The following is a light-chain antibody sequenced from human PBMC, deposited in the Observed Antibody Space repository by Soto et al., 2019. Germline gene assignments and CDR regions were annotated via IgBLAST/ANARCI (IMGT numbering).Light chain of an antibody. CDR1: SSNIGSYT. J-gene: IGLJ2*01. CDR3: AAWDDSLDGPV. V-gene: IGLV1-44*01. Sequence: VLTQPPSASGTPGQTVTISCSGSSSNIGSYTVNWYRQVPGTAPHLLIYTNNQRPSGVPDRFSGSKSGTSASLAISGVQSEDEADYYCAAWDDSLDGPVFGGGTKVTVL. CDR2: TNN.